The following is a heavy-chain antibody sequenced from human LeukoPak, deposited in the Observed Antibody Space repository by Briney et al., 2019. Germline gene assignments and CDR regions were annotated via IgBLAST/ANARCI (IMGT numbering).Heavy chain of an antibody. CDR2: INHSGST. J-gene: IGHJ4*02. Sequence: PSETLSLTCAVYGGSFSGYYWSWIRQPPGKGLEWIGEINHSGSTNYNPSLKSRVTISVDTSKNQFSLKLSSVTAADTAVYYCARLTDIVVVPAAFDYWGQGTLVTVSS. CDR3: ARLTDIVVVPAAFDY. CDR1: GGSFSGYY. V-gene: IGHV4-34*01. D-gene: IGHD2-2*01.